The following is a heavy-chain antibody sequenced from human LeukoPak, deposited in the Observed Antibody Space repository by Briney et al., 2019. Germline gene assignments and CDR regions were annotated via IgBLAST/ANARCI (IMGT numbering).Heavy chain of an antibody. CDR1: GFTFSDAW. J-gene: IGHJ4*02. Sequence: GGSLRLSCAASGFTFSDAWMSWVRQAPGKGLEWVGRIKSKTDGGTTDYAAPVKGRFTISRDDSKNTLYLQMNSLKTEDTAVYYCATRGGSFSIFDYWGQGTLVTVSS. CDR3: ATRGGSFSIFDY. V-gene: IGHV3-15*01. CDR2: IKSKTDGGTT. D-gene: IGHD1-26*01.